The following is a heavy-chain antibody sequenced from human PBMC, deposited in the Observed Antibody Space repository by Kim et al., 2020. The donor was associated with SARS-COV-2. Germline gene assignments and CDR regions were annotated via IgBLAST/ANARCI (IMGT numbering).Heavy chain of an antibody. CDR3: AKDHPSGGWPSLDS. D-gene: IGHD6-19*01. J-gene: IGHJ5*02. CDR1: GFTFGAYA. CDR2: VNNNNNA. V-gene: IGHV3-23*01. Sequence: GGSLRLSCATSGFTFGAYALSWVRQAPGGGLEWVASVNNNNNAYYADFVKGRFTVPRDYSQNTLHLQMDRLSAEDTALYFCAKDHPSGGWPSLDSWGQG.